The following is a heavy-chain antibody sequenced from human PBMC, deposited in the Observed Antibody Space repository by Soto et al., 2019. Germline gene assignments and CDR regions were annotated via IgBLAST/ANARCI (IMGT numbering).Heavy chain of an antibody. CDR1: GYTFTSYG. D-gene: IGHD2-8*02. CDR2: ISAYNGNT. Sequence: QVQLVQSGAEVKKPGASVKVSCKASGYTFTSYGISWVRQAPGQGLEWMGWISAYNGNTNYAQKLQGRVTMTTDTSTSTAYMELRRLRSNATAVYYCARDGALVENYYDYGMDVWGQGTTVTVSS. J-gene: IGHJ6*02. V-gene: IGHV1-18*01. CDR3: ARDGALVENYYDYGMDV.